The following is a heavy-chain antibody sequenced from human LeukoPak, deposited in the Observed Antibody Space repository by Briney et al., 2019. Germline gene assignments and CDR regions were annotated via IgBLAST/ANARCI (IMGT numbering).Heavy chain of an antibody. CDR2: ISAYNGNT. D-gene: IGHD2-2*01. V-gene: IGHV1-18*01. J-gene: IGHJ1*01. CDR3: ARDLIVPAAGYFQH. CDR1: GYTFTSYG. Sequence: APVKVSCKASGYTFTSYGISWVRQAPGQGLEWMGWISAYNGNTNYAQKLQGRVTMTTDTSTSTAYMELRSLRSDDTAVYYCARDLIVPAAGYFQHWGQGTLVTVSS.